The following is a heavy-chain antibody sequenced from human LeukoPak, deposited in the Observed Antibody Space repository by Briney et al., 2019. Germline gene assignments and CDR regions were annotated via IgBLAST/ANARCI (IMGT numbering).Heavy chain of an antibody. D-gene: IGHD4-17*01. Sequence: QTGGSLRLSCAASGFTFSSYEMNWVRQAPGKGREWVSYISSSGSTIYYADSVKGRFTISRDNAKNSLYLQMNSLRAEDTAVYYCAKDIGDYVLYYYYYYYMDVWGKGTTVTISS. CDR2: ISSSGSTI. CDR3: AKDIGDYVLYYYYYYYMDV. V-gene: IGHV3-48*03. CDR1: GFTFSSYE. J-gene: IGHJ6*03.